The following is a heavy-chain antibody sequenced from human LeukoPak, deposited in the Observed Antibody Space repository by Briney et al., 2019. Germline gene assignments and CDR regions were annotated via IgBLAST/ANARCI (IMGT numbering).Heavy chain of an antibody. Sequence: GGSLRLSCAGSGFIFSTYWMNWVRQAPGKGLEWVAKIQQDGSDKYYVDSVKGRFTISRDNAKNSLYLQMDSLRGEDTAIYYCARGFHGMDVWGQGTTVTVSS. V-gene: IGHV3-7*03. CDR2: IQQDGSDK. CDR1: GFIFSTYW. J-gene: IGHJ6*02. CDR3: ARGFHGMDV.